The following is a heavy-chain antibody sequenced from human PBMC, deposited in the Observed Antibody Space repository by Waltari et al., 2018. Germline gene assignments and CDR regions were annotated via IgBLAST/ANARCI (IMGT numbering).Heavy chain of an antibody. CDR2: IKEDGGPK. D-gene: IGHD6-25*01. CDR1: GFTFSSYW. CDR3: ARPSGNGWFSF. J-gene: IGHJ5*01. Sequence: EVQLVESGGGLVQPGGSLRLSCAGAGFTFSSYWISWVRQAPGKGLEWVAKIKEDGGPKYYVAALEGLFTNSRANAENAAYLQMSSLRAEDTAVYYCARPSGNGWFSFWGQGTLVTVSS. V-gene: IGHV3-7*01.